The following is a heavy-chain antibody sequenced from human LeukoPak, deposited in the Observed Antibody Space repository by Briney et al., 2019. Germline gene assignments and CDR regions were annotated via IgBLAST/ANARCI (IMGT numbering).Heavy chain of an antibody. D-gene: IGHD3-10*01. CDR3: ARAGALDAFDI. V-gene: IGHV3-30*03. Sequence: GGSLRLSCAASGFTFSSYGMHWVRQAPGKGLEWVAVISYDGSNKYYADSVKGRFTISRDNSKNTLYLQMNSLRAEDTAVYYCARAGALDAFDIWGQGTMVTVSS. CDR2: ISYDGSNK. J-gene: IGHJ3*02. CDR1: GFTFSSYG.